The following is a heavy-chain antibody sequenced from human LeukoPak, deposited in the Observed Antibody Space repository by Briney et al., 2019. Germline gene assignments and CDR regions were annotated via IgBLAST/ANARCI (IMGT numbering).Heavy chain of an antibody. V-gene: IGHV3-30*19. D-gene: IGHD6-13*01. CDR3: ARGIAAPPYDAFDI. CDR1: GFTFSSYG. Sequence: GGSLRLSCAASGFTFSSYGMHWVRQAPGKGLEWVAVISYDGSNKYYADSVKGRFTISRDNSKNTLYLQMNSLRAEDTAVYYCARGIAAPPYDAFDIWGQGTMVTVSS. J-gene: IGHJ3*02. CDR2: ISYDGSNK.